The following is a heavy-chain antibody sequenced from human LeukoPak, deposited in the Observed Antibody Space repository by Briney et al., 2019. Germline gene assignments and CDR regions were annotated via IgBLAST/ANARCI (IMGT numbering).Heavy chain of an antibody. J-gene: IGHJ4*02. Sequence: PGRSLRLSCAASGFTFSSYGMHWVRQAPGKGLEWVAVISYDGSNKYYADSVKGRFTISRDNSKNTLYLQMNSLRAEDTAVYYCTKPRGGYYFDYWGQGTLVTVSS. D-gene: IGHD3-16*01. V-gene: IGHV3-30*18. CDR3: TKPRGGYYFDY. CDR2: ISYDGSNK. CDR1: GFTFSSYG.